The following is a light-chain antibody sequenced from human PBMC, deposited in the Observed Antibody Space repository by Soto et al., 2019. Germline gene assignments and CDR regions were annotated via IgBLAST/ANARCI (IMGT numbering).Light chain of an antibody. CDR3: SSYSYLDIPVL. J-gene: IGLJ2*01. CDR2: EVV. Sequence: QSALTQPASVSGSPGQSITISCTGADTDIGNYNYVSWYQQFPDTAPKLLIYEVVRRPSGVSDRFSASKSGTTASLTISGLQPEDEAVYYCSSYSYLDIPVLLGGGTKLTVL. CDR1: DTDIGNYNY. V-gene: IGLV2-14*01.